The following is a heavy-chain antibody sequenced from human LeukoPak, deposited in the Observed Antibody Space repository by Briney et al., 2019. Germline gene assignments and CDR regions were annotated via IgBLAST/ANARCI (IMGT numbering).Heavy chain of an antibody. CDR2: IDPSDSYT. V-gene: IGHV5-10-1*01. CDR1: GYSFTSYW. Sequence: GESLKISCKGSGYSFTSYWISWVRQMPGKGLEWMGRIDPSDSYTNYSPSFQGHVTISADKSISTAYLQWSSLKASDTAMYYYARHPHSGYDPTNIDYWGQGTLVTVSS. CDR3: ARHPHSGYDPTNIDY. J-gene: IGHJ4*02. D-gene: IGHD5-12*01.